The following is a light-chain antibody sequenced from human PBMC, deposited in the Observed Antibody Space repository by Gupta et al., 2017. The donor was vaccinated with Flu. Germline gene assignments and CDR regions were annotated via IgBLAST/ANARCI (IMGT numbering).Light chain of an antibody. J-gene: IGLJ2*01. CDR2: EVS. CDR3: SSYTSSSDVV. Sequence: QSALTQPASVSGSPGQSITISCTGTSSDVGGYNYVPWYQQHPGKAPKLMIYEVSNRPSGVSNRFSGSKSGNTASLTISGLQAEDEADYYCSSYTSSSDVVFGGGTKLT. V-gene: IGLV2-14*01. CDR1: SSDVGGYNY.